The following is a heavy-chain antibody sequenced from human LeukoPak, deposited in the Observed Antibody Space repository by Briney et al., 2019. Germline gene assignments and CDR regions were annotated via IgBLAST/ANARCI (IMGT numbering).Heavy chain of an antibody. J-gene: IGHJ6*02. CDR1: GYSFTSYW. D-gene: IGHD3-3*01. Sequence: GESLKSSSKGSGYSFTSYWIGWVRQMPGKGLEWMGIIYPGDSDTRYSPSFQGQVTISADKSVSTAYLQWSSLKASDTAMYYCASSPSRPLEPQLAYYYYGMDVWGQGTTVSVSS. V-gene: IGHV5-51*01. CDR3: ASSPSRPLEPQLAYYYYGMDV. CDR2: IYPGDSDT.